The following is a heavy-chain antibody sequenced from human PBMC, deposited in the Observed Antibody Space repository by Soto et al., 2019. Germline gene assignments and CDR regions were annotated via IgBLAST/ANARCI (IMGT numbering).Heavy chain of an antibody. Sequence: KASETLSLTCTVSGGSISSYYWSWIRQPPGKGLEWIGYIYYSGSTNYNPSLKSRVTISVDASKSQFSLKLSSVTAADTAVYYCAREGYYYDSSGYGPPSTGMDVWGQGTTVTVSS. V-gene: IGHV4-59*01. D-gene: IGHD3-22*01. J-gene: IGHJ6*02. CDR3: AREGYYYDSSGYGPPSTGMDV. CDR1: GGSISSYY. CDR2: IYYSGST.